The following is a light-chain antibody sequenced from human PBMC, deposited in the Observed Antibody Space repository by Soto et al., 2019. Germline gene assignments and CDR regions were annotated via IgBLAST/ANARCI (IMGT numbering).Light chain of an antibody. Sequence: EIVMTQSPAPLSVSPGERVTPSCTASQSVSSKLAWYQQKPGQAPRLIIYGASTRATGIPARFSGSGSGTECTLTISSLQSEDFAVYYCQQYNNWPWTLGQGTKVDI. CDR1: QSVSSK. CDR3: QQYNNWPWT. V-gene: IGKV3-15*01. CDR2: GAS. J-gene: IGKJ1*01.